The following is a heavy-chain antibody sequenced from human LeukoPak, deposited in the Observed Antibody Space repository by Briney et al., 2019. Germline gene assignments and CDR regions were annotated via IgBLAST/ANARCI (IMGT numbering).Heavy chain of an antibody. D-gene: IGHD2-21*02. CDR2: ITSGSSYI. CDR1: GFTFSSYS. CDR3: AREDRGGACCLFDH. V-gene: IGHV3-21*01. J-gene: IGHJ4*02. Sequence: GGSLRLSCAASGFTFSSYSMNWVRQAPGKGLEWVSSITSGSSYIYYADSVKGRFTISRDNAKSSLFLQMNSLRAEDTAVCYCAREDRGGACCLFDHWGQGTLVTVSS.